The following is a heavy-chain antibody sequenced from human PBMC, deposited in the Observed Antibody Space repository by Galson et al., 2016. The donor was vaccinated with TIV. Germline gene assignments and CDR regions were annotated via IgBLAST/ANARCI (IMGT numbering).Heavy chain of an antibody. CDR1: GFSLNSDGMC. Sequence: PALVKPTQTLTLTCTFSGFSLNSDGMCVSWIRQPPGKALEWLARTDWDGDEYYSTFLQTRLSISKDTAKNQVVLTMTNMDPVDTATYYCVRTPYGDSFGWYFDLWGRGTLVTVSS. J-gene: IGHJ2*01. CDR2: TDWDGDE. CDR3: VRTPYGDSFGWYFDL. D-gene: IGHD4-17*01. V-gene: IGHV2-70*11.